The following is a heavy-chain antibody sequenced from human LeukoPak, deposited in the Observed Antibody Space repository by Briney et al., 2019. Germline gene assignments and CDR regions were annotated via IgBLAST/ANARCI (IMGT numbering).Heavy chain of an antibody. CDR2: IDGDASRT. D-gene: IGHD2-15*01. V-gene: IGHV3-74*01. CDR1: GFTFNNFW. CDR3: ARYCNGDTCDGALDL. Sequence: GGSLRLSCAASGFTFNNFWIHWVRQVQGKDLVWVSRIDGDASRTNYADSVKGRFTISRDNVKNMVYLQMSSLTVEDTAVYYCARYCNGDTCDGALDLWGQGTLVTVSS. J-gene: IGHJ3*01.